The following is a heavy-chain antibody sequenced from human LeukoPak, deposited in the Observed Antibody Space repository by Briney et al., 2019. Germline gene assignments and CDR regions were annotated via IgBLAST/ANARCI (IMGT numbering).Heavy chain of an antibody. D-gene: IGHD3-3*01. CDR1: GFTFSSSA. CDR3: AKDHEYYDFWSGTDY. J-gene: IGHJ4*02. CDR2: ISNNGGYT. Sequence: PGGSLRLSCAASGFTFSSSAMSWVRQAPGKGLEWVSAISNNGGYTYYADSVKGRFTISRDNSMNTLYLQMNSLRAEDTAVYYCAKDHEYYDFWSGTDYWGQGTLVTVSS. V-gene: IGHV3-23*01.